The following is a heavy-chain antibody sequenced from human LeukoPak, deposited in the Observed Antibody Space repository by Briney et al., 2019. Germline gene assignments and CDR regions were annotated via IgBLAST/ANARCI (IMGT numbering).Heavy chain of an antibody. D-gene: IGHD3-3*01. CDR2: IMPLFGTA. CDR1: GGIFISYG. J-gene: IGHJ6*03. V-gene: IGHV1-69*13. Sequence: SVKVSCKASGGIFISYGISGVRQARGQGLDWMGGIMPLFGTADYAQKFQGSVTITADESKSTVYMELSSLTSEDTAVYFCARGFWCGHLHNYYMDVWGKGTTVTVSS. CDR3: ARGFWCGHLHNYYMDV.